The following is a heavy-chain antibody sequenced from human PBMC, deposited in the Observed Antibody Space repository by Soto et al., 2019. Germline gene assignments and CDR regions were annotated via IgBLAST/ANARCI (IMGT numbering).Heavy chain of an antibody. V-gene: IGHV3-20*04. Sequence: PGGSLRLSCAASGFTFDDYGMSWVRQAPGKGLEWVSGINWNGGSTGYADSVKGRFTISRDNAKNSLYLQMNSLRAEDTALYYCARDTDYYYDSSGYRPFDYWGQGTLVTVAS. CDR2: INWNGGST. D-gene: IGHD3-22*01. CDR3: ARDTDYYYDSSGYRPFDY. CDR1: GFTFDDYG. J-gene: IGHJ4*02.